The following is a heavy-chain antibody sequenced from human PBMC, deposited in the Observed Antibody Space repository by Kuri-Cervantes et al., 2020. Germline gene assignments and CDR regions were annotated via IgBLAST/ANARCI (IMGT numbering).Heavy chain of an antibody. CDR2: IIPIFGTA. CDR1: GGTFSSYA. V-gene: IGHV1-69*06. D-gene: IGHD3-3*01. CDR3: ARGVRESGYIYYYYYMDV. J-gene: IGHJ6*03. Sequence: SVKVSCKASGGTFSSYAISWVRQAPGQGLEWMGGIIPIFGTANYAQKFQGRVTITADKSTSTAYMELSSLRSEDTAVYYCARGVRESGYIYYYYYMDVWGKGTTVTVSS.